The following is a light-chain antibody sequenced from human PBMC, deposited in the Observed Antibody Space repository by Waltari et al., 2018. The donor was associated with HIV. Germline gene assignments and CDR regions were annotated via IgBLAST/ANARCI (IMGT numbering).Light chain of an antibody. J-gene: IGKJ2*01. CDR3: QQYNSDFYT. V-gene: IGKV1-5*03. Sequence: IQMTQSPSILSASVGDRITITCRASQKVDSWLAWYQQRPGRAPKLLLYKASTLEYGVPARFSGSGSGTNFTLTINSLHPDDFATYYCQQYNSDFYTFGLGTRLDLK. CDR2: KAS. CDR1: QKVDSW.